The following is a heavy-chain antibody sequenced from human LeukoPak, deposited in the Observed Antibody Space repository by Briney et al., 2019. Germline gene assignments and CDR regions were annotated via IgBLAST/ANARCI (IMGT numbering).Heavy chain of an antibody. CDR1: GFTFSSYT. D-gene: IGHD7-27*01. J-gene: IGHJ4*02. Sequence: GGSLRPSCAASGFTFSSYTMSWVRQAPGKGLEWVSTITTSDGNTYYANSVKGRFTVSRDNSKNTLYLQMNSLRAEDTAVYYCAKDGGLWVSAHWGDSWGRGTLVTVSS. V-gene: IGHV3-23*01. CDR3: AKDGGLWVSAHWGDS. CDR2: ITTSDGNT.